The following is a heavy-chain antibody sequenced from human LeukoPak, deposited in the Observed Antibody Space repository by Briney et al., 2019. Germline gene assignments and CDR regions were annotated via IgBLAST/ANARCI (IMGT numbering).Heavy chain of an antibody. CDR3: AREDAMYSSGWYGSYFDY. J-gene: IGHJ4*02. V-gene: IGHV3-7*01. CDR2: INQDGSDK. CDR1: GFTFSSHW. Sequence: PGGSLRLSCAASGFTFSSHWMNWVRQAPGKGLEWVAKINQDGSDKYYVDSVKGRFTISRDNAKNSLYLQMNSLRAEDTAVYYCAREDAMYSSGWYGSYFDYWGQGTLVTVSS. D-gene: IGHD6-19*01.